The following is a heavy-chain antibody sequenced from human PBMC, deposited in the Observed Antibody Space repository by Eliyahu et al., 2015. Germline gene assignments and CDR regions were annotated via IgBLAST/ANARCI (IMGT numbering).Heavy chain of an antibody. V-gene: IGHV3-9*01. Sequence: EVHLVESGGGLVQPGRSLRLSCXASGFPFXXYAMHWVRQAPGKGLGWVSGISWNSGSVVYVYSVKGRFTISRDNAGNSLYLQMNSLTAEDTALYYCAKDKLGGQVTRASLDYWGQGTLVTVSS. J-gene: IGHJ4*02. CDR3: AKDKLGGQVTRASLDY. D-gene: IGHD4-11*01. CDR1: GFPFXXYA. CDR2: ISWNSGSV.